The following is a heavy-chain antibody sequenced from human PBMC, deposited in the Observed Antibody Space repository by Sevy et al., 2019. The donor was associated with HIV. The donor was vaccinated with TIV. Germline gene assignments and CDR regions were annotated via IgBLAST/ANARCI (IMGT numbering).Heavy chain of an antibody. Sequence: ASVKVSCKASGYTFSNSDINWVRQATGQGLEWLGWMNPNSGNTVYAQKFQGRVTITRDTSISTAYMELSSLRSEDSAVYYCARAEYYYGIDVWGQGTMVTVSS. CDR1: GYTFSNSD. CDR3: ARAEYYYGIDV. J-gene: IGHJ6*02. CDR2: MNPNSGNT. V-gene: IGHV1-8*03.